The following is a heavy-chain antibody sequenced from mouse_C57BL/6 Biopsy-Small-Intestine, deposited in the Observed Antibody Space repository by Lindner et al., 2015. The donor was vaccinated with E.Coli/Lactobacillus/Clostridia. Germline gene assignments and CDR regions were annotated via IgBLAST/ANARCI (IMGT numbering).Heavy chain of an antibody. V-gene: IGHV5-17*01. D-gene: IGHD1-1*01. CDR3: AKDYYGSSYDY. CDR2: ISSGSSTI. Sequence: VQLQESGGGLVKPGGSLKLSCAASGFTFSDYGMHWVRQAPEKGLEWAAYISSGSSTIYYADTVKGRFTISRDNAKNTLFLQMTSLRSEDTAMYYCAKDYYGSSYDYWGQGTTLTVSS. CDR1: GFTFSDYG. J-gene: IGHJ2*01.